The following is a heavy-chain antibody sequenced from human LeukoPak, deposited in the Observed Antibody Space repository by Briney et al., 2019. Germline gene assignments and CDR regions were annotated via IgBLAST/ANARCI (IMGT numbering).Heavy chain of an antibody. Sequence: SETLSLTCTVSGGSISSSSYYWGWIRQPPGKGLEWIGSSYYSGSTYYNPSLKSRVTISVDTSKNQFSLKLSSVTAADTAVYYCARDPALKYCSGGSCSSLAFDIWGQGTMVTVSS. D-gene: IGHD2-15*01. CDR3: ARDPALKYCSGGSCSSLAFDI. CDR1: GGSISSSSYY. J-gene: IGHJ3*02. CDR2: SYYSGST. V-gene: IGHV4-39*07.